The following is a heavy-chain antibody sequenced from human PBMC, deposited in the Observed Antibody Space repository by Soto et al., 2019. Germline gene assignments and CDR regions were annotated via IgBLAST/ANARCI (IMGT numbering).Heavy chain of an antibody. CDR3: AAPRDEYGSGVSWFTYGMDI. V-gene: IGHV3-23*01. D-gene: IGHD3-10*01. CDR1: GFTFSDFA. Sequence: GGALRLSCLASGFTFSDFALTWVRHVPGGGLEWVASLDGAGGSTYYAESVRGRFSISRDNSQNTLFLQMKRLTVDDTAIYYCAAPRDEYGSGVSWFTYGMDIWGQGTTVTVSS. J-gene: IGHJ6*02. CDR2: LDGAGGST.